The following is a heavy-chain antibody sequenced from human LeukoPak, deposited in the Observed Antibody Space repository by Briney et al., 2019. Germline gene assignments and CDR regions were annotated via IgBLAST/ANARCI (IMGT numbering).Heavy chain of an antibody. CDR3: ARDEQWLPGG. J-gene: IGHJ4*02. CDR1: GYTFTNYD. V-gene: IGHV1-2*02. CDR2: INPNSGGT. Sequence: ASVKVSCKASGYTFTNYDINWVRQAPGQGLEWMGWINPNSGGTNYAQKFQGRVTMTRDTSISTAYMGLSRLRSDDTAVYYCARDEQWLPGGWGQGTLVTVSS. D-gene: IGHD6-19*01.